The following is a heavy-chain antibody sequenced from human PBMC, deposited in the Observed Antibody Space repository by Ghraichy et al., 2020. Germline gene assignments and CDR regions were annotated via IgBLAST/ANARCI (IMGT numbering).Heavy chain of an antibody. Sequence: GESLNISCKASGYTFTSHWITWVRQMPGEGLEWVAIIYPGNSDIRYGPSFQGQATVSVDKSITTAYLQLNNLKASDSAMYFCARKAPSGYNQDNWFDPWGQGTLVTVSS. CDR3: ARKAPSGYNQDNWFDP. CDR2: IYPGNSDI. D-gene: IGHD5-12*01. V-gene: IGHV5-51*01. J-gene: IGHJ5*02. CDR1: GYTFTSHW.